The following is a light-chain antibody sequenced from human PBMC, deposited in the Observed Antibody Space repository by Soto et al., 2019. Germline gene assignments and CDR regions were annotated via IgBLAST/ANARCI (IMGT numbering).Light chain of an antibody. CDR2: AVS. CDR1: QGIRID. V-gene: IGKV1-17*02. Sequence: FQMTQSPSSLSASVGDRVTITCRASQGIRIDLGWFQQRPGKAPKRLIYAVSSLQSGVPSRVSGSGSGTDFTVTIAKLQQEDFVTFRCKRSHSKPPGEFGGGTKVDIK. J-gene: IGKJ4*02. CDR3: KRSHSKPPGE.